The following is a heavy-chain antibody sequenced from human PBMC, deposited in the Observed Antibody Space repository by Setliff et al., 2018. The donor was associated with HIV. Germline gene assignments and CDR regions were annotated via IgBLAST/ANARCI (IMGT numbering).Heavy chain of an antibody. Sequence: SETLSLTCTVSGGSSIGQGFASTWIRQSPGKGLEWIGDVSYSGTTMYNNYNPSLESRITISEDASRHQFSLELTSVTAADTAVYYCARHGAGYHYDSSEYYTGNGFDFWGQGTLVTVSS. J-gene: IGHJ3*01. CDR2: VSYSGTT. CDR1: GGSSIGQGFA. CDR3: ARHGAGYHYDSSEYYTGNGFDF. D-gene: IGHD3-22*01. V-gene: IGHV4-39*01.